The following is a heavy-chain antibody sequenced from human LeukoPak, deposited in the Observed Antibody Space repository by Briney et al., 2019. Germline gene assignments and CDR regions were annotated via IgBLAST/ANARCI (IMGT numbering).Heavy chain of an antibody. V-gene: IGHV4-39*01. CDR2: IYYSGST. D-gene: IGHD6-6*01. Sequence: SETLSLTCTVSGGSISSSSYYWGWIRQPPGKGLEWIGSIYYSGSTYYNPSLKSRVTISVDTSKNQFSLKLSSVTAADTAVYYCASDGLAARPTDYWGQGTLVTVYS. CDR1: GGSISSSSYY. CDR3: ASDGLAARPTDY. J-gene: IGHJ4*02.